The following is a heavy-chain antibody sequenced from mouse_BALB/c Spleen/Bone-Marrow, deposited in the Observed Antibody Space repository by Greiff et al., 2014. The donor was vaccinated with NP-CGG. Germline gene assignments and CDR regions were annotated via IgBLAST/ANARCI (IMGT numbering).Heavy chain of an antibody. Sequence: EVQRVESGGGLVQPGDSLRLSCATSGFTFSDFYMEWVRQPPGKRLEWIAASRNKAKYYTAEYSASVKGRFIVSRDTFQSVLYLQMNALRAEDTAIYYCARDVGYGNYFVYWGQGTLVTVSA. D-gene: IGHD2-10*02. V-gene: IGHV7-1*02. CDR1: GFTFSDFY. CDR3: ARDVGYGNYFVY. J-gene: IGHJ3*01. CDR2: SRNKAKYYTA.